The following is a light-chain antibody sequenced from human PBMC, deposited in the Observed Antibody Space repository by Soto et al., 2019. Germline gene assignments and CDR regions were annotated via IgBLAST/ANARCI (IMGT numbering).Light chain of an antibody. CDR2: DTS. V-gene: IGKV3-11*01. Sequence: EIVLTQSPATLSLSPGERATLSCRASQSISVYLAWYQQKHGQAPRLLIFDTSNRATGIPARFSGSGSGTDFTLTISSLEPEDFAVYYCQQRNNWPLGTFGQGTKVEIK. CDR1: QSISVY. CDR3: QQRNNWPLGT. J-gene: IGKJ1*01.